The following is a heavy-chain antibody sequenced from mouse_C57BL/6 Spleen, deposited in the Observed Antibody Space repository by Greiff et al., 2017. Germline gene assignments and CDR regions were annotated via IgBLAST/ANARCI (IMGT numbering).Heavy chain of an antibody. V-gene: IGHV1-55*01. Sequence: QVQLQQPGAELVKPGASVKMSCKASGYTFTSYWITWVKQRPGQGLEWIGDIYPGSGSTNYNEKFKSKAPLTVDTSSSTAYMQLSSLTSEDSAVYYCASSTVVGGLGAMDYWGQGTSVTVSS. D-gene: IGHD1-1*01. CDR3: ASSTVVGGLGAMDY. CDR1: GYTFTSYW. J-gene: IGHJ4*01. CDR2: IYPGSGST.